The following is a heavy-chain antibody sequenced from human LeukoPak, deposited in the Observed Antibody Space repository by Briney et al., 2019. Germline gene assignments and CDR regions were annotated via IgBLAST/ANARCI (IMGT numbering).Heavy chain of an antibody. Sequence: GGSLRLSCAASGFTASSKYMTWVRQAPGKGLEWVSVIYSGGPTYYADSVKGRVTISRDNSENTVYLQMNSLRVEDTAMYYCARRGDGGRALDIWGQGTMVTVSS. CDR2: IYSGGPT. CDR3: ARRGDGGRALDI. J-gene: IGHJ3*02. CDR1: GFTASSKY. V-gene: IGHV3-66*01. D-gene: IGHD2-21*02.